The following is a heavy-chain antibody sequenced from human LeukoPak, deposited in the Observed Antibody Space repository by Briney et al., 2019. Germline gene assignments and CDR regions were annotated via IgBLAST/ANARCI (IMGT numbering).Heavy chain of an antibody. CDR3: TTDLWFGESLRLPGFDY. J-gene: IGHJ4*02. D-gene: IGHD3-10*01. CDR1: GFTFSNAW. V-gene: IGHV3-15*01. Sequence: TGGSLRLSCAASGFTFSNAWMSWVRQAPGKGLEWVGRIKSKTDGGTTDYAAPVKGRFTISRDDSKNTLYLQMNSLKTEDTAVYYCTTDLWFGESLRLPGFDYWGQGTLVTVSS. CDR2: IKSKTDGGTT.